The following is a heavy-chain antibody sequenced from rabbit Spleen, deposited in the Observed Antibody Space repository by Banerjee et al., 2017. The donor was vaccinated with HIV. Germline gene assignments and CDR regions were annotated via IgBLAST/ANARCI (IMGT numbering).Heavy chain of an antibody. Sequence: QSLEESGGDLVKPGASLTLTCTASGFSFSSNDYMCWVRQAPGKGLEWISCIAGSSSDFIYSATWAKGRFTCSKTSSTTVTLQMTSLTVADTATYFCARDPNYASGHYIYSFWGPGTLVTVS. CDR3: ARDPNYASGHYIYSF. CDR2: IAGSSSDFI. CDR1: GFSFSSNDY. D-gene: IGHD1-1*01. J-gene: IGHJ4*01. V-gene: IGHV1S40*01.